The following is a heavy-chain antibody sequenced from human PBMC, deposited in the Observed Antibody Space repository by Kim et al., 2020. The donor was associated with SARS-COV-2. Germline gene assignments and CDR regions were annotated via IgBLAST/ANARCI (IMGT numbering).Heavy chain of an antibody. J-gene: IGHJ4*02. CDR2: ISYDGSNK. V-gene: IGHV3-30*18. D-gene: IGHD3-3*01. CDR3: AKEISHYDFWSGYHHGLDY. CDR1: GFTFSSYG. Sequence: GGSLRLSCAASGFTFSSYGMHWVRQAPGKGLEWVAVISYDGSNKYYADSVKGRFTISRDNSKNTLYLQMNSLRAEDTAVYYCAKEISHYDFWSGYHHGLDYWGQGTLVTVSS.